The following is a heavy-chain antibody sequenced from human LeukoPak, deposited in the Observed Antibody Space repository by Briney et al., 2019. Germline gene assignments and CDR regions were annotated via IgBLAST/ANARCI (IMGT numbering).Heavy chain of an antibody. Sequence: SETLSLTCTVSGGSISNSGGFYWSWIRQHPGDVLEWIGFISYRGSTYYNPSLKSRVSMSVDTSRSQFSLRLTSVTDKDTAVYYCARISQSSGGFYYWGQGTLVTVSS. J-gene: IGHJ4*02. CDR3: ARISQSSGGFYY. CDR2: ISYRGST. CDR1: GGSISNSGGFY. V-gene: IGHV4-31*02. D-gene: IGHD2-15*01.